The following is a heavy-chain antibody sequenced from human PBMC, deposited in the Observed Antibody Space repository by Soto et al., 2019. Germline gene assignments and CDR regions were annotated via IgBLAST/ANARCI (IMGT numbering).Heavy chain of an antibody. D-gene: IGHD2-2*01. V-gene: IGHV4-4*02. CDR1: GGSISSSNW. CDR2: IYHSGST. Sequence: SETLSLTCAVSGGSISSSNWWSWVRQPPGKGLEWIGEIYHSGSTNYNPSLKSRVTISVDKSKHQFSLKLSSVTAADTAVYYCARQGLYCISTSCYARGDYYYYGMDVWGQGTTVTVSS. J-gene: IGHJ6*02. CDR3: ARQGLYCISTSCYARGDYYYYGMDV.